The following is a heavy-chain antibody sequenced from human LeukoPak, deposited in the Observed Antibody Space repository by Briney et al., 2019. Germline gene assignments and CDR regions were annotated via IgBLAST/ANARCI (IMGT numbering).Heavy chain of an antibody. D-gene: IGHD5/OR15-5a*01. CDR1: GGSFSGYY. CDR3: ATREVCWFDP. Sequence: SETLSLTCAVYGGSFSGYYWSWIRQPPGKGLEWIGEINHSGSTNYNPSLKSRVTISVDTSKNQFSLKLSSVTAADTAVYYCATREVCWFDPWGHGIWSSSPQ. V-gene: IGHV4-34*01. CDR2: INHSGST. J-gene: IGHJ5*02.